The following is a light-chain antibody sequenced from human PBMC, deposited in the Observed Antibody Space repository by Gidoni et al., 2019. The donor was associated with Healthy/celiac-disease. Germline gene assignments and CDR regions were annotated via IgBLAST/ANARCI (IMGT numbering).Light chain of an antibody. J-gene: IGLJ2*01. CDR3: QAWDSSTVV. Sequence: SYQLTQPPSVSVSPGQTASITCSGDTLGDKYACWYQQKPGQSPVLDIYKDRKRPSGIPERFSGSNTGNTATLTISGTQAMDEADYYCQAWDSSTVVFGGGTKLTVL. CDR1: TLGDKY. CDR2: KDR. V-gene: IGLV3-1*01.